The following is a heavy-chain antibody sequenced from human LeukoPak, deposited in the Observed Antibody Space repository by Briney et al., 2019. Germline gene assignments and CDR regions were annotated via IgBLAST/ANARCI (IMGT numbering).Heavy chain of an antibody. J-gene: IGHJ4*02. CDR2: IKEDGSDK. CDR3: ARDRGYLSFDY. D-gene: IGHD3-10*01. Sequence: GGSLRLSCAASGFTFSSYWMSWVRQAPGKGLEWVANIKEDGSDKYYVDSVKGRFTISRDNAKNSLYLQVNSLRAEDTAAYYCARDRGYLSFDYWGQGTLVTVSS. V-gene: IGHV3-7*05. CDR1: GFTFSSYW.